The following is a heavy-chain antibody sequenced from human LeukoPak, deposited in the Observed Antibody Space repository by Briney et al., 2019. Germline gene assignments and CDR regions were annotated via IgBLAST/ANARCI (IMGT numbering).Heavy chain of an antibody. Sequence: SETLSLTCTVSGGSISSYYWSWIRQPPGKGLEWIGYIYYSGSTNYNPSLKSRVTISVDTSKNQFSLKLSSVTAADTAVYYCASSTSITMVRGVITFDIWGQGTMVTVSS. CDR3: ASSTSITMVRGVITFDI. V-gene: IGHV4-59*01. J-gene: IGHJ3*02. CDR2: IYYSGST. D-gene: IGHD3-10*01. CDR1: GGSISSYY.